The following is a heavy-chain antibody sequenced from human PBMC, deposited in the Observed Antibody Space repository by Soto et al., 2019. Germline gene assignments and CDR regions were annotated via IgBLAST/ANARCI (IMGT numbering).Heavy chain of an antibody. J-gene: IGHJ6*02. D-gene: IGHD2-15*01. CDR2: IVVGSGNT. CDR3: AADPGLHRGYYYSGMDV. V-gene: IGHV1-58*02. Sequence: QMQLVQSGPEVKKPGTSVKVSCKASGFTFTSSAMQWVRQARGQRLEWIGWIVVGSGNTNYAQKFQERVTITRDMSTSTAYMELGSLRSEDTAVYYCAADPGLHRGYYYSGMDVWGQGTTVTVSS. CDR1: GFTFTSSA.